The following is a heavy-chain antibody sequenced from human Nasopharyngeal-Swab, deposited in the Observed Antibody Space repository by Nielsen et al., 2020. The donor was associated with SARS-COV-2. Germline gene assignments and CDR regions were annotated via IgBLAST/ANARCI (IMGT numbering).Heavy chain of an antibody. V-gene: IGHV3-23*01. CDR2: ISGSDYTT. CDR3: ARAVSYCSGDRCPFDP. CDR1: GFTFSSYA. Sequence: GESLKISCAASGFTFSSYAMSWVRQAPGKGLEWVSAISGSDYTTYYADSVKGRFTISRDNSKNTVFLQLTHLRAEDTAVYFCARAVSYCSGDRCPFDPWGQGTQVTVSS. D-gene: IGHD2-15*01. J-gene: IGHJ5*02.